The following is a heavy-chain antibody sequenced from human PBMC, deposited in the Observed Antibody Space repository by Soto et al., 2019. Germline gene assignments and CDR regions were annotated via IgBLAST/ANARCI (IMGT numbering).Heavy chain of an antibody. CDR3: ARPYYSDSSGYYHYFDS. CDR2: ISSSNTI. V-gene: IGHV3-48*01. D-gene: IGHD3-22*01. Sequence: GSLRLSCAASGFTFSSYSMNWVRQAPGKGLEWVSYISSSNTIYYTDSVKGRFTISRDNAKKSLYLQMNSLRAEDTAVYFCARPYYSDSSGYYHYFDSWGQGTLVTVSS. CDR1: GFTFSSYS. J-gene: IGHJ4*02.